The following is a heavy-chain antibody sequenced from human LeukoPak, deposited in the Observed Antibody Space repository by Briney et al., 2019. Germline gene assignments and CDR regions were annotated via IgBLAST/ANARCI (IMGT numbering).Heavy chain of an antibody. CDR1: GFTFSNYA. V-gene: IGHV3-30-3*01. J-gene: IGHJ4*03. Sequence: GGSLRLSCAASGFTFSNYAMHWVRQAPGKGLEWVAVISYDESNKYYADSVKGRFTLSRDNSKNTLYLQMNSLRAEDSVLYYCARGSYGSGWSNDYFDYWGHGTLVTVFS. CDR3: ARGSYGSGWSNDYFDY. CDR2: ISYDESNK. D-gene: IGHD6-19*01.